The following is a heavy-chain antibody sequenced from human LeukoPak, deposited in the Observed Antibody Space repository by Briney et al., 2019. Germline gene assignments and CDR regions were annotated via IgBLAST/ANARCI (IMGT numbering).Heavy chain of an antibody. CDR1: GFTYSSCE. D-gene: IGHD6-19*01. V-gene: IGHV3-48*03. CDR2: ISSSGSTI. Sequence: GGSLRLSCAASGFTYSSCEMNWVRQAPGKGLEWVSYISSSGSTIYYADSVKGRFTISRDNAKNSLYLQMNSLRAEDTAVYYCARERSGWLFDYWGQGTLVTVSS. CDR3: ARERSGWLFDY. J-gene: IGHJ4*02.